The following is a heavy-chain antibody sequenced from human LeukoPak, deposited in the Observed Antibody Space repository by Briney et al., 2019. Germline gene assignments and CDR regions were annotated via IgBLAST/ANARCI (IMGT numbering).Heavy chain of an antibody. CDR1: GFTSSSYG. Sequence: GGSLRLSCAASGFTSSSYGMHWVRQAPGKGLEWVAFIRYDGSNKYYADSVKGRFTISRDNSKNTLYLQMNSLRAEDTAVYYCAKDSAYSGGPFAGGFDHWGQGTLVTVSS. CDR2: IRYDGSNK. CDR3: AKDSAYSGGPFAGGFDH. D-gene: IGHD5-18*01. V-gene: IGHV3-30*02. J-gene: IGHJ4*02.